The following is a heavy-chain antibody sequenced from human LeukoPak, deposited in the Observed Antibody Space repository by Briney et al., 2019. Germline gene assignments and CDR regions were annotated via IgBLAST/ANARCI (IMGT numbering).Heavy chain of an antibody. CDR3: AKDGGRRAYYYYGMDV. D-gene: IGHD3-10*01. CDR2: ISGGGGST. J-gene: IGHJ6*02. Sequence: TGGSLRLSCAASGFTFSSYAMSWVRQAPGKGLEWVSAISGGGGSTYYADSVKGRFTISRDNSKNTLYLQMNSLRAEDTAVYYCAKDGGRRAYYYYGMDVWGQGTTVTVSS. CDR1: GFTFSSYA. V-gene: IGHV3-23*01.